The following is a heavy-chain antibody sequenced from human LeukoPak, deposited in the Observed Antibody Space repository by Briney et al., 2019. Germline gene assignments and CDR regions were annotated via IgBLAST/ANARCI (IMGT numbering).Heavy chain of an antibody. CDR2: INHSGST. D-gene: IGHD3-10*01. Sequence: SETLSLTCAVYGGSFSGYYWSWIRQPPGKGLEWIGEINHSGSTNYNPSLKSRVTISVDTSKNQFSLKLSSVTAADTAVNYCARVRLRRNYYGSGSQVPIDYWGQGTLVTVSS. CDR1: GGSFSGYY. V-gene: IGHV4-34*01. CDR3: ARVRLRRNYYGSGSQVPIDY. J-gene: IGHJ4*02.